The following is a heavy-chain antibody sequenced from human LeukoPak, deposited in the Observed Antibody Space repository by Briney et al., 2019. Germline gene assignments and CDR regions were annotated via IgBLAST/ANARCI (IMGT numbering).Heavy chain of an antibody. CDR3: AKDADWVAAAGTFLDY. D-gene: IGHD6-13*01. J-gene: IGHJ4*02. V-gene: IGHV3-30*02. CDR2: IRYDGSNK. Sequence: PGGSLRLSCAASGFTFSSYGMHWVRQAPGKGLEWVAFIRYDGSNKYYADSVKGRFTISRDNSKNTLYLQMNSLRAEDTAVYYCAKDADWVAAAGTFLDYWGQGTLVTVSS. CDR1: GFTFSSYG.